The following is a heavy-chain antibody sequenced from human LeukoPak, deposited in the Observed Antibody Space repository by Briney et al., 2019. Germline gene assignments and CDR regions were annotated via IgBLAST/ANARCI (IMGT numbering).Heavy chain of an antibody. CDR3: ARDELWFGESAPFDY. CDR2: ISYDGSNK. D-gene: IGHD3-10*01. Sequence: GGSLRLSCAASGFTFSSYGMHWVRQAPGKGLEWVAVISYDGSNKYYADSVKGRITISRDNSKNTLYLQMNSLRAEDTAVYYCARDELWFGESAPFDYWGQGTLVTVSS. V-gene: IGHV3-30*03. J-gene: IGHJ4*02. CDR1: GFTFSSYG.